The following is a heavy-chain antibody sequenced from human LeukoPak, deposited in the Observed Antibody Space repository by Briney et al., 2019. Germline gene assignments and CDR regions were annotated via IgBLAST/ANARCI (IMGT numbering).Heavy chain of an antibody. J-gene: IGHJ6*03. D-gene: IGHD3-9*01. CDR2: ISGSGGST. V-gene: IGHV3-23*01. CDR1: GFTFSSYG. CDR3: AKQLTGYFYYYYMDV. Sequence: GGSLRLSCAASGFTFSSYGMSWVRQAPGKGLEWVSAISGSGGSTYYADSVKGRFTISRDNSKNTLYLQMNSLRAEDTAVYYCAKQLTGYFYYYYMDVWGKGTTVTISS.